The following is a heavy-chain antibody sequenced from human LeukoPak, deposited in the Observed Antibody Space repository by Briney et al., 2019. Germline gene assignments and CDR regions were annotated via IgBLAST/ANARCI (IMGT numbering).Heavy chain of an antibody. V-gene: IGHV1-46*01. D-gene: IGHD3-22*01. CDR3: ARDPFYDSSGYYPDY. CDR2: INPSGGST. CDR1: GYTFTSYY. Sequence: ASVKVSCKASGYTFTSYYMHWVRQAPGQGLEWMGIINPSGGSTSYAQKFQGRVTMTRDTSTSTVYMELSSLRSEDAAVYYCARDPFYDSSGYYPDYWGQGTLVTVSS. J-gene: IGHJ4*02.